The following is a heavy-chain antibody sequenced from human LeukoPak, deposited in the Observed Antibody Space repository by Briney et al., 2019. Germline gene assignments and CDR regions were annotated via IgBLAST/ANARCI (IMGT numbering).Heavy chain of an antibody. D-gene: IGHD5-18*01. Sequence: GASVKVSCKASGYTFTSYDINWVRQATGQGLEWMGWMNPNSDNTGYAQKFQGRVTMTRNTSISTAYMELSSLRSEDTAVYYCARAGYSYGPGGYYYYMDVWGKGTTVTVSS. CDR3: ARAGYSYGPGGYYYYMDV. CDR1: GYTFTSYD. CDR2: MNPNSDNT. V-gene: IGHV1-8*01. J-gene: IGHJ6*03.